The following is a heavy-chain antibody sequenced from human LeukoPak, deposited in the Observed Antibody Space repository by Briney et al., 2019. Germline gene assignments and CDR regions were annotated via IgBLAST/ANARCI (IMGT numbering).Heavy chain of an antibody. CDR2: IYSGGST. CDR1: GFTVSSNY. D-gene: IGHD6-13*01. CDR3: ARALRSSWYGGFDY. V-gene: IGHV3-53*01. Sequence: GGSLRLSCAASGFTVSSNYMSWVRQAPGKGLEWVSVIYSGGSTYYADSVKGRFTISRDNSKNTLYLQMNSLRAEDTAVYYCARALRSSWYGGFDYWGQGTLVTVSS. J-gene: IGHJ4*02.